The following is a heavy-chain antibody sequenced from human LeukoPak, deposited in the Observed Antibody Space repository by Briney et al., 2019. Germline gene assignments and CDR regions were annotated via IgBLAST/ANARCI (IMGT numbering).Heavy chain of an antibody. Sequence: PSETLSLTCTVSGGSMRSRYWTWVRKPPGKGLEWIGCIYFTGSTNYNPSLKSRVSMSVDTSKNQFSLRLTSVTAADTAVYYCARGGFGSSTYYFEVDPWGQGTLVSVSS. D-gene: IGHD2/OR15-2a*01. CDR2: IYFTGST. CDR3: ARGGFGSSTYYFEVDP. J-gene: IGHJ5*02. CDR1: GGSMRSRY. V-gene: IGHV4-59*11.